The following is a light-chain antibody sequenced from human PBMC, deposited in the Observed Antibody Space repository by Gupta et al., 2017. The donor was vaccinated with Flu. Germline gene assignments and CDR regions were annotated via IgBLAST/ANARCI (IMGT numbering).Light chain of an antibody. V-gene: IGKV2-30*01. CDR1: QSLVYSDGNTL. CDR3: RQGEPWPWA. CDR2: LGS. Sequence: LGQPASISCRSSQSLVYSDGNTLLHSLQQRPGQSPRRLIYLGSHRDSAVPDRFSGSASGTDFTLKIIRVEAEHVGVSFFRQGEPWPWAFGQGTKVEIK. J-gene: IGKJ1*01.